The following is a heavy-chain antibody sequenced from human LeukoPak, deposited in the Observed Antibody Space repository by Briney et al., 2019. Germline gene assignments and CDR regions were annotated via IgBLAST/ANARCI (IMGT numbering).Heavy chain of an antibody. Sequence: PSETLSLTCTVSGGSISSYYWSWIRQPAGKGLEWIGRIYTSGSTNYNPSLKSRVTISVDKSKNQFSLKLSSVTAADTAVYYCARDRSLTIFGVVYDAFDIWGQGTMVTVSS. CDR1: GGSISSYY. V-gene: IGHV4-4*07. D-gene: IGHD3-3*01. J-gene: IGHJ3*02. CDR3: ARDRSLTIFGVVYDAFDI. CDR2: IYTSGST.